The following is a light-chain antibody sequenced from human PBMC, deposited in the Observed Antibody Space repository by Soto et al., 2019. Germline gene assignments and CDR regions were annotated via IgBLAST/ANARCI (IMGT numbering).Light chain of an antibody. CDR3: QQYYSTPPT. CDR1: QSVLYSSNNKNY. J-gene: IGKJ4*01. V-gene: IGKV4-1*01. CDR2: WAS. Sequence: DIVMTQSPDSLAVSLGERATINCKSSQSVLYSSNNKNYLAWYQQKPGQPPKLLIYWASTRESGVPDRFSGSWSGTDVTLPISSLQAEDVAVYYCQQYYSTPPTFGGGTKVEIK.